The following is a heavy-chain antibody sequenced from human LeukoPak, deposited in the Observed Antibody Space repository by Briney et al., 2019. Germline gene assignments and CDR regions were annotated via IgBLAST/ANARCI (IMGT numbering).Heavy chain of an antibody. D-gene: IGHD3-16*01. CDR1: GGSISSSSYY. CDR3: ARRGIMTTFGGVWTEASDAFDI. Sequence: SETLSLTCTVSGGSISSSSYYWGWIRQPPGKGLEWIGSIYYSGSTYYNPSLKSRVTISVDTSKNQFSLKLSSVTAADTAVYYCARRGIMTTFGGVWTEASDAFDIWGQGTMVTVSS. CDR2: IYYSGST. J-gene: IGHJ3*02. V-gene: IGHV4-39*01.